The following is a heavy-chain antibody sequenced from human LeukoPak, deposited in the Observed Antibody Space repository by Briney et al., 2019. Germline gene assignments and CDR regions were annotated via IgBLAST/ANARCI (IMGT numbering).Heavy chain of an antibody. Sequence: GGSLRLSCAASGFTVSDNYMSWVRQAPGKGLEWVSVIYSGGSTYYADSVKGRFTISRDNSKNTLYLRMNSLRAEDTAVYYCARVRPYCSGGNCCYYCAYWGQGTLVTVSS. J-gene: IGHJ4*02. CDR1: GFTVSDNY. CDR3: ARVRPYCSGGNCCYYCAY. V-gene: IGHV3-66*01. CDR2: IYSGGST. D-gene: IGHD2-15*01.